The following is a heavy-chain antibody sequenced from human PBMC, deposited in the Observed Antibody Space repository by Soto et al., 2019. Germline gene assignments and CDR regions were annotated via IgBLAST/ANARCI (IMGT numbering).Heavy chain of an antibody. J-gene: IGHJ6*02. CDR2: IIPIFGTA. CDR1: GGTFSSYA. D-gene: IGHD7-27*01. CDR3: ARDKRRSRRTGDPYYYYGMDV. Sequence: ASVKVSCKASGGTFSSYAISWVRQAPGQGLEWMGGIIPIFGTANYAQKFQGRVTITADESTSTAYMELSSLRSEDTAVYYCARDKRRSRRTGDPYYYYGMDVWGQGTTVTVSS. V-gene: IGHV1-69*13.